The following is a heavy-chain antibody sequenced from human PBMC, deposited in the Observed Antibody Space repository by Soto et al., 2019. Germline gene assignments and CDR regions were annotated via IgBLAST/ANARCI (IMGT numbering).Heavy chain of an antibody. CDR1: GATFTSYY. Sequence: ASVKVSCTAPGATFTSYYLNWVRQAPGQGLEWMGVINPHGGSTTYAQKFQGRITXIRXTSGSAVDMELGSPWSCATAIYYCARSSGGNFGIIIEGSNWFDPWGQGTLVTVSS. CDR3: ARSSGGNFGIIIEGSNWFDP. J-gene: IGHJ5*02. CDR2: INPHGGST. V-gene: IGHV1-46*01. D-gene: IGHD3-3*01.